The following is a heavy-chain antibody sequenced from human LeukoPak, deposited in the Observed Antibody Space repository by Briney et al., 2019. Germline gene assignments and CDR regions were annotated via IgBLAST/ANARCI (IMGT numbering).Heavy chain of an antibody. Sequence: GGSLRLSCSASGFTFSSYAMHWVRQAPGKGLEYVSPISSNGGSTYYADAVKGRFTISRDNTKNTLYLQMSSLRAEDTAVYYCVKGAGIQLWLPVDYWGQGTLVTVSS. CDR2: ISSNGGST. CDR1: GFTFSSYA. J-gene: IGHJ4*02. CDR3: VKGAGIQLWLPVDY. D-gene: IGHD5-18*01. V-gene: IGHV3-64D*06.